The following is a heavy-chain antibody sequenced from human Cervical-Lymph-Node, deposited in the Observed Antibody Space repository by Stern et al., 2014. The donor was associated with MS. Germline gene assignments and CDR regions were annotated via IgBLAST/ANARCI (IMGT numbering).Heavy chain of an antibody. D-gene: IGHD3-3*01. Sequence: QVQLMQSGAEVKKPGASVKVSCKASGYTFSNYHISWVRQATGQGLEWMGLMNPYRGDTPYAPTFQGRVTMTRKHSIEAAHIWLNSLRTEDTAVYYCARIPPDNDFWSGRLEGAYYYYGLDVWGQGTTVTVSS. CDR2: MNPYRGDT. V-gene: IGHV1-8*02. J-gene: IGHJ6*02. CDR3: ARIPPDNDFWSGRLEGAYYYYGLDV. CDR1: GYTFSNYH.